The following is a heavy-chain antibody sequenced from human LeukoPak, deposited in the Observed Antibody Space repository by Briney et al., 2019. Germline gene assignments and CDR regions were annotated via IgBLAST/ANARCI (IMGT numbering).Heavy chain of an antibody. CDR1: GFTFSSNA. J-gene: IGHJ4*02. D-gene: IGHD3-22*01. CDR2: TSYDERNK. Sequence: GGSLRLSCAASGFTFSSNAMHWVRQAPGKGLEWVAATSYDERNKYYGDSVRGRFTISRDNSKNTLYLQMNSLRVEDTALYYCARGWDNNDSSGYSAWGQGTLVTVSS. CDR3: ARGWDNNDSSGYSA. V-gene: IGHV3-30*04.